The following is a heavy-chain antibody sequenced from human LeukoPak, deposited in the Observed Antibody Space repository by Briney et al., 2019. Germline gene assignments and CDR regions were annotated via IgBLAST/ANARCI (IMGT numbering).Heavy chain of an antibody. D-gene: IGHD2-21*02. J-gene: IGHJ4*02. CDR3: AKRSEYGGDANYFDY. CDR2: ISGRDSNT. V-gene: IGHV3-23*01. CDR1: GFTLNTYG. Sequence: AGRSLRLSCSASGFTLNTYGMSCVGQAPGTGLEWVSAISGRDSNTYYADPVKGRFTISRDNSKNMLFLQINSVRDEDTATYYCAKRSEYGGDANYFDYWGQGTPVTVSS.